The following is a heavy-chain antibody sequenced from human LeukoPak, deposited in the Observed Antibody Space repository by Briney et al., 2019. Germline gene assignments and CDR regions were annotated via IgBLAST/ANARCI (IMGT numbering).Heavy chain of an antibody. CDR3: ARLLDYGDYLPPGYFDL. V-gene: IGHV4-59*01. D-gene: IGHD4-17*01. J-gene: IGHJ2*01. CDR2: IYYSGST. Sequence: SETLSLTCTVSGGSISSYYWSWIRQPPGKGLEWIGYIYYSGSTNYNPSLKSRVTISVDTSKNQFSLKLSSVTAADTAVYYCARLLDYGDYLPPGYFDLWGRGTLVTVSS. CDR1: GGSISSYY.